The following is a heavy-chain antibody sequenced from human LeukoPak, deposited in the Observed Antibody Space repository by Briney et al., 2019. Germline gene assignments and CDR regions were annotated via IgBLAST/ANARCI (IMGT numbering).Heavy chain of an antibody. J-gene: IGHJ4*02. CDR2: IQIDGTTK. CDR1: GFTFSTYG. D-gene: IGHD4-17*01. V-gene: IGHV3-30*02. Sequence: GGSLRLSCATSGFTFSTYGMHWVRQAPGKGLDWVAFIQIDGTTKNYADSVRGRFTISRDNSKNTLYPQMNSLRAEDTAVYYCAKDMTTGPFDYWGQGTLVTVSS. CDR3: AKDMTTGPFDY.